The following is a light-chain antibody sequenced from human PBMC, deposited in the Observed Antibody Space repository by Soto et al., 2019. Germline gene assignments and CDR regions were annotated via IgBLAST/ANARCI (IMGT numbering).Light chain of an antibody. V-gene: IGKV1-39*01. Sequence: DVQMTQSPSSVSASVGDKVTITCRAGHNINTYLNWYQQKPGKAPNVLIYAASSLQSGIPSRFSGSGSGTDFTLTISSLQPEDSATYYCQQTYDTYTFGQGTKLEI. J-gene: IGKJ2*01. CDR3: QQTYDTYT. CDR2: AAS. CDR1: HNINTY.